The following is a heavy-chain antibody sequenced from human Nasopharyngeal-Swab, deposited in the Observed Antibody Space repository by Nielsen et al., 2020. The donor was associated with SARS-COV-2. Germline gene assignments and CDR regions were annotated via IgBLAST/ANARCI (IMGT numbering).Heavy chain of an antibody. CDR1: GFTFDDYA. V-gene: IGHV3-9*01. D-gene: IGHD2-8*02. CDR2: ISWNSGSI. J-gene: IGHJ6*02. Sequence: GGSLRLSCAASGFTFDDYAMHWVRHAPGKGLEWVSGISWNSGSIGYADSVKGRFTISRDNAKNSLYLQMNSLRAEDTALYYCAKAGGVAGEFYGMDVWGQGTTVTVS. CDR3: AKAGGVAGEFYGMDV.